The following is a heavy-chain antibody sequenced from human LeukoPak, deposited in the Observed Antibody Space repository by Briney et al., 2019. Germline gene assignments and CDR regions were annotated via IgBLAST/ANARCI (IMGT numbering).Heavy chain of an antibody. CDR1: GFTFSSYA. J-gene: IGHJ4*02. D-gene: IGHD6-19*01. CDR3: AKVLVAVYFDY. CDR2: ISGSGGST. V-gene: IGHV3-23*01. Sequence: GGSLRLSCAASGFTFSSYAMSWVRQAPGKGLGWVSTISGSGGSTYYADSVKGRFTISRDNSKNTLYLQMNSLRAEDTAVYYCAKVLVAVYFDYWGQGTLVTVSS.